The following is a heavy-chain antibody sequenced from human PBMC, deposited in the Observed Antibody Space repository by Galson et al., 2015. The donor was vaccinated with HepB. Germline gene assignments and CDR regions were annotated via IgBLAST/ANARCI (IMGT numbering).Heavy chain of an antibody. CDR3: ARIGGDGYNQGGEYYFDY. D-gene: IGHD5-24*01. CDR2: IDWDDDK. Sequence: ALVKPTQTLTLTCTFSGFSLRTSGMCVSWIRQPPGKALEWLALIDWDDDKYYSTSLKTRLTISKDTSKNQVVLTMTNMDPVDTATYYCARIGGDGYNQGGEYYFDYWGQGTLVTVSS. J-gene: IGHJ4*02. CDR1: GFSLRTSGMC. V-gene: IGHV2-70*01.